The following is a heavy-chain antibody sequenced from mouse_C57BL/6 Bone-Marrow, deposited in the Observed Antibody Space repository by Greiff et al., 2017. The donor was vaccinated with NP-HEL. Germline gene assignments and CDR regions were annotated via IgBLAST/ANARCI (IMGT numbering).Heavy chain of an antibody. Sequence: EVQVVESEGGLVQPGSSMKLSCTASGFTFSDYYMAWVRQVPEKGLEWVANINYDGSSTYYLDSLKSRFIISRDNAKNILYLQMGSLKSEDTATYYCAREGVNWDYFDYWGQGTTLTVSS. V-gene: IGHV5-16*01. CDR1: GFTFSDYY. D-gene: IGHD4-1*01. CDR3: AREGVNWDYFDY. CDR2: INYDGSST. J-gene: IGHJ2*01.